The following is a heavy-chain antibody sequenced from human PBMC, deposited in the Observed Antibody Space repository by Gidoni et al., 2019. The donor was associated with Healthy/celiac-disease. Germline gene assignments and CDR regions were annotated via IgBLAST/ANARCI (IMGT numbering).Heavy chain of an antibody. D-gene: IGHD6-13*01. CDR3: ARDHRIAAAATGWFDP. CDR2: INPSGGST. V-gene: IGHV1-46*01. J-gene: IGHJ5*02. CDR1: GYTFSSYY. Sequence: QVQLVQSGAEVKKPGASVKVSCQASGYTFSSYYMHWVRQAPGQGLEWMGIINPSGGSTSYAQKFQGRVTMTRDTSTSTVYMELSSLRSEDTAVYYCARDHRIAAAATGWFDPWGQGTLVTVSS.